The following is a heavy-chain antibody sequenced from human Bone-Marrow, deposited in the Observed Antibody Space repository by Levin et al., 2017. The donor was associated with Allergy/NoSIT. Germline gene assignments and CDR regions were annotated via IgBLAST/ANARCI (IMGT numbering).Heavy chain of an antibody. CDR2: IYWDEDK. CDR1: GFSLTTSQVG. J-gene: IGHJ4*02. D-gene: IGHD1-1*01. Sequence: ESGPTLVKPTQTLTLTCTFSGFSLTTSQVGVGWIRQPPGKALEWLALIYWDEDKRYSPSLKSRLTIAKDTSKNQVILRMTNMDPAETATYYCTHRQTRPTDWNGGSFDYWGQGALVTVSS. CDR3: THRQTRPTDWNGGSFDY. V-gene: IGHV2-5*02.